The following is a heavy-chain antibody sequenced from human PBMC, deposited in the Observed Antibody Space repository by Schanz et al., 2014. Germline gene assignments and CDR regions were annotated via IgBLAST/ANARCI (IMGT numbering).Heavy chain of an antibody. CDR3: ARELPSYFDFWNGSQNAFDY. D-gene: IGHD3-3*01. CDR1: GYTFTSHG. Sequence: QVHLVQSGAEVKKPGASVKVSCKASGYTFTSHGISWVRQAPGQGLEWMGWITAYNGDTNYALKLQGRVTMTTDTSTGTAYMELRSLRSEDTAVYYCARELPSYFDFWNGSQNAFDYWGQGTLVNGSS. CDR2: ITAYNGDT. V-gene: IGHV1-18*01. J-gene: IGHJ4*02.